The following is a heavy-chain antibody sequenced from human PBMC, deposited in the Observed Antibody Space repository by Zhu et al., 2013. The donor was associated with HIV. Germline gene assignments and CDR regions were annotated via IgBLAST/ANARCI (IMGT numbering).Heavy chain of an antibody. CDR2: MNPNSGNT. CDR1: GYTFTSYD. D-gene: IGHD2-8*02. J-gene: IGHJ3*02. CDR3: ARSRGYCTGIKCQSDAFDI. V-gene: IGHV1-8*01. Sequence: QVQLVQSGAEVKKPGASVKVSCKASGYTFTSYDINWVRQATGQGLEWMGWMNPNSGNTGYAQKFQGRVTMTRNTSISTAYMELSSLKSEDTAVYFCARSRGYCTGIKCQSDAFDIWGQGAMVTVSS.